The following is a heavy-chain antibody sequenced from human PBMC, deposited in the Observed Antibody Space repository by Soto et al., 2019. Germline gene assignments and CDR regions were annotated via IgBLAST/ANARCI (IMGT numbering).Heavy chain of an antibody. V-gene: IGHV3-30-3*02. Sequence: QVQLVESGGGVVQPGRSLTLSCAASGFTFRNYAMHWVRQAPGKGLEWVATISYDGDNKYYTDSVKGPFTISRDNSKNTLYLQMNSLRAEDTAVYYCAKRGPGGIVVVVSATTGDFDYWGQGTLVTVSS. J-gene: IGHJ4*02. CDR1: GFTFRNYA. CDR3: AKRGPGGIVVVVSATTGDFDY. D-gene: IGHD2-15*01. CDR2: ISYDGDNK.